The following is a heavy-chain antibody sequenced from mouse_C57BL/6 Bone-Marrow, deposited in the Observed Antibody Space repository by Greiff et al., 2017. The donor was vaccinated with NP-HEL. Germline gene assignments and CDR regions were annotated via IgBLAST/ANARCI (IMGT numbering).Heavy chain of an antibody. CDR1: GFTFSDYY. Sequence: QLVESVGGLVQPGWSLKLSCAASGFTFSDYYMYWVRQTPEKRLEWVAYISNGGGSTYYPDTVKGRFTISRDNAKNTLYLQMSRLKSEDTAMYYCARQIYYDYAGFAYWGQGTLVTVSA. V-gene: IGHV5-12*01. CDR2: ISNGGGST. J-gene: IGHJ3*01. D-gene: IGHD2-4*01. CDR3: ARQIYYDYAGFAY.